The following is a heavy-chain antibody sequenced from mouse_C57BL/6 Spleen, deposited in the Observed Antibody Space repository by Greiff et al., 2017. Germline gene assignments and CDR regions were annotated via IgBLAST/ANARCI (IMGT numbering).Heavy chain of an antibody. CDR1: GYTFTAYY. CDR3: GGREEFAY. V-gene: IGHV1-77*01. J-gene: IGHJ3*01. Sequence: VQLQQSGAELVKPGASVKISCKASGYTFTAYYINWVKQRPGQGLEWIGKIGPGSGSTYYNGKFKGKATLTADKSSSTAYMQLSSLTSEDAAVYFCGGREEFAYWGQGTLVTVSA. CDR2: IGPGSGST.